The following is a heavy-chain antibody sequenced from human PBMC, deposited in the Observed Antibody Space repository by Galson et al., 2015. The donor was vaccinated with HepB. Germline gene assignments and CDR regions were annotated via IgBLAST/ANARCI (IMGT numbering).Heavy chain of an antibody. D-gene: IGHD6-19*01. CDR3: ARALFDSSGWDY. J-gene: IGHJ4*02. CDR2: INPSGGST. CDR1: GYKFASYY. V-gene: IGHV1-46*01. Sequence: SVKVSCKASGYKFASYYMHWVRQAPGQGLEWMGIINPSGGSTDYAQKFQGRVTITADESTSTAYMELSSLRSEDTAVYYCARALFDSSGWDYWGQGTLVTVSS.